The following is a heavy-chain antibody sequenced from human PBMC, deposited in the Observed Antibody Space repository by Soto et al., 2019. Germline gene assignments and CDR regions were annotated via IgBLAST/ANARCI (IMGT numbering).Heavy chain of an antibody. CDR1: RYTFTSYG. V-gene: IGHV1-18*01. Sequence: ASVKVSCKASRYTFTSYGISWVRQAPGQGHEWMGWISAYNSNTNYAQKLQGRNTITTDTSLSTAYKELRSLRSDDSAFYYCARDRHYYDSSGHPLRPWGQGTLVTVSS. J-gene: IGHJ5*02. CDR2: ISAYNSNT. CDR3: ARDRHYYDSSGHPLRP. D-gene: IGHD3-22*01.